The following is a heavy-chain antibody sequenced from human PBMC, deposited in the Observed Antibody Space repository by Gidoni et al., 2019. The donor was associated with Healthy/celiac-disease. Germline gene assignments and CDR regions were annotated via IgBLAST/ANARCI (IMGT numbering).Heavy chain of an antibody. CDR1: GFTFSGYA. CDR3: AKDRSTHRQLLATIFGVVITKKLDY. Sequence: EVQLLESGGGLVQPGGSLRLSCAASGFTFSGYAMSWVRPAPGKGLEWVSAISGSGGSTYYADSVKGRFTISRDNSKNTLYLQMNSLRAEDAAVYYCAKDRSTHRQLLATIFGVVITKKLDYWGQGTLVTVSS. CDR2: ISGSGGST. J-gene: IGHJ4*02. V-gene: IGHV3-23*01. D-gene: IGHD3-3*01.